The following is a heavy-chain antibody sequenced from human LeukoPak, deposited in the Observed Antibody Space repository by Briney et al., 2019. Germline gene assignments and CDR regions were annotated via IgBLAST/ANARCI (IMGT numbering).Heavy chain of an antibody. D-gene: IGHD2-21*02. Sequence: PSETLSLTCTVSGGSISGRHWTWIRQPPGTGLEWIGYIYYSGSTNYNPSLKSRVTISVDTSKNQFSLKLSSVTAADTAVYYCAGHCGGDCYSKAFQHWGQGTTVTVSS. CDR2: IYYSGST. V-gene: IGHV4-59*11. CDR3: AGHCGGDCYSKAFQH. CDR1: GGSISGRH. J-gene: IGHJ6*02.